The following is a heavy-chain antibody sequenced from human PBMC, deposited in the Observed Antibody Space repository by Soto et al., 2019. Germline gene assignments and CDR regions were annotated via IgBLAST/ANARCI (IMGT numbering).Heavy chain of an antibody. CDR2: IIPILGIA. CDR3: ARDSAAMVPKIYYYYYMDV. V-gene: IGHV1-69*04. CDR1: GGTFSSYT. D-gene: IGHD5-18*01. Sequence: GASVKVSCKASGGTFSSYTISWVRQAPGQGLEWMGRIIPILGIANYAQKFQGRVTITADKSTSTAYMELSSLRSEDTAVYYCARDSAAMVPKIYYYYYMDVWGKGTTVTVSS. J-gene: IGHJ6*03.